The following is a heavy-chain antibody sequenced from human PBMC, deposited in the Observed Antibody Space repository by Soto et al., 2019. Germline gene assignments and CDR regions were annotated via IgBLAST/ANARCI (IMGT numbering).Heavy chain of an antibody. V-gene: IGHV4-4*07. CDR3: ARGGEFSVLDV. Sequence: QVQLQESGPGLVKPSETLSLTCTVSGGYISGYYWTWIRQPAGKGLEWIGRKHTSGTTNYNPSLPSRFTTALDTSTHQFSLTLSSVASAVTAVYYCARGGEFSVLDVWCQGTTVAVSS. CDR2: KHTSGTT. D-gene: IGHD3-16*01. CDR1: GGYISGYY. J-gene: IGHJ6*02.